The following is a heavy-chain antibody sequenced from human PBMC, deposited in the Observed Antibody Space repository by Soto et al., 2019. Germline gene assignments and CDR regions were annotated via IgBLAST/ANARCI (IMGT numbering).Heavy chain of an antibody. CDR1: GYTFTSYY. D-gene: IGHD5-18*01. CDR2: FNPTGDTA. V-gene: IGHV1-46*01. J-gene: IGHJ6*02. CDR3: ARGGRIVDTGIGYYYYHAMDV. Sequence: VQLVQSGAEGKKPGASVKASCKASGYTFTSYYIHWVRQAPGQGLEWMGIFNPTGDTASYAQKLQGRVTMTRDTSTGTAYMELGSLRSEDTAVYYCARGGRIVDTGIGYYYYHAMDVWGQGTTVTVS.